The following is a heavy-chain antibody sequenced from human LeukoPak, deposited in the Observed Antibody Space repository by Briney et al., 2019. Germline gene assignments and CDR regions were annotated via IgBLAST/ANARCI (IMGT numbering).Heavy chain of an antibody. CDR2: ISGSGGST. D-gene: IGHD3-16*01. CDR3: ATSMGGGNVDY. CDR1: GFTFITYA. Sequence: GGSLRLSCAASGFTFITYAMSWVRQAPGKGLEWVSAISGSGGSTYYADSVRGRFTISRDNSKNTLYLQLNSLGVDDTAVYYCATSMGGGNVDYWGQGTLVTVSS. V-gene: IGHV3-23*01. J-gene: IGHJ4*02.